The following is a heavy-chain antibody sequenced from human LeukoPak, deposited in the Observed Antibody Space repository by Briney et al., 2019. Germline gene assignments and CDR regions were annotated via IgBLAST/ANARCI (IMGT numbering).Heavy chain of an antibody. V-gene: IGHV3-23*01. J-gene: IGHJ4*02. CDR1: GFVFRNYA. CDR2: LISSGTTT. Sequence: GGSLRLSCTASGFVFRNYAMSWVRQAPGKGLEWVSSLISSGTTTYYADSVKGRFTISRDNSKNTVHLQMDSLRAEDSAIYYCAKNAGYSYGLYYFDYWGQGTLDTVSS. D-gene: IGHD5-18*01. CDR3: AKNAGYSYGLYYFDY.